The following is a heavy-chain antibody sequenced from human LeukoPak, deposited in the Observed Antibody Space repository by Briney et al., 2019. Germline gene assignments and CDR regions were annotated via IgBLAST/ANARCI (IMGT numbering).Heavy chain of an antibody. D-gene: IGHD2-2*01. Sequence: SQTLSLTCTLSGGSISSGGYYWSWIRQHPGQGLEWIGYIYYSGSTYYNPSPKSRVTLSIDTSTNQFSLKLRSVTAADTAVYYCARGGRRDYQLPFDYWGQGTLVTVSS. CDR2: IYYSGST. V-gene: IGHV4-31*03. CDR3: ARGGRRDYQLPFDY. CDR1: GGSISSGGYY. J-gene: IGHJ4*02.